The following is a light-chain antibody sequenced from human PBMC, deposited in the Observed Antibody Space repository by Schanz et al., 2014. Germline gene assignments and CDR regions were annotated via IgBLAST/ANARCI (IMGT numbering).Light chain of an antibody. V-gene: IGKV3-20*01. J-gene: IGKJ1*01. Sequence: EIVLTQSPGTLSLSPGERATLSCRASQSVSSSYLAWYQQKPGQAPRLLIYGASSRATGIPDRFSGSGSGTEFTLTISSLQSEDFAVYYCQQYNIWPPVTFGQGTKVDIK. CDR2: GAS. CDR1: QSVSSSY. CDR3: QQYNIWPPVT.